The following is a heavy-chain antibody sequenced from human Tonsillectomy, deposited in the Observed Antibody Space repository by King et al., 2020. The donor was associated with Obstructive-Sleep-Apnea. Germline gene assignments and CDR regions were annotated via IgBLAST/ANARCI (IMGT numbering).Heavy chain of an antibody. CDR1: GYTFTTYN. V-gene: IGHV1-3*01. D-gene: IGHD5-12*01. J-gene: IGHJ4*02. CDR3: ARGGYDWEY. CDR2: INAGNGNT. Sequence: QLVQSGAEVKKPGASVKVSCKASGYTFTTYNIHWVRQAPGQRLEWMGWINAGNGNTKYSQNFQGRVTITRDTSASIVYMELSSLRSEDTSVYYCARGGYDWEYWGQGTLVTVSS.